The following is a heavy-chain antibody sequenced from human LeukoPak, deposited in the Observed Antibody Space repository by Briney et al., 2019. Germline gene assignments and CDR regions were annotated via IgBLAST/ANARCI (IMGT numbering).Heavy chain of an antibody. V-gene: IGHV3-11*04. D-gene: IGHD5-18*01. J-gene: IGHJ6*03. CDR3: ARVGIQLWPYYMDG. CDR2: ISSSGSSI. Sequence: GGSLRLSCAASGFTFSDYYMSSLRQAPGKGLEWGSYISSSGSSIYYAYSVKGRFTTSRDNAKNSLFLQMNSLRAEDTAVYYCARVGIQLWPYYMDGWGKGTTVTISS. CDR1: GFTFSDYY.